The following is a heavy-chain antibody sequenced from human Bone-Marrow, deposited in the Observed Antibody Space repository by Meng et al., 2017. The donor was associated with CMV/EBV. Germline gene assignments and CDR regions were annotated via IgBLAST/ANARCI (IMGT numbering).Heavy chain of an antibody. J-gene: IGHJ4*02. Sequence: SETLSLTCTVSGGSISSYYWSWIRQPPGKGLEWIGEINHSGSTNYNPSLKSRVTISVDTSKNQFSLKLSSVTAADTAVYYCARVPIVVVPAATIWGGLDYWGQGTLVTVSS. CDR2: INHSGST. D-gene: IGHD2-2*01. V-gene: IGHV4-34*01. CDR3: ARVPIVVVPAATIWGGLDY. CDR1: GGSISSYY.